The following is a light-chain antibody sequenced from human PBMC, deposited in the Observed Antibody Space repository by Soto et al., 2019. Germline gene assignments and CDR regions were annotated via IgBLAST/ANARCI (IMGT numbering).Light chain of an antibody. CDR1: SSDVGGYNY. V-gene: IGLV2-8*01. CDR2: EVS. Sequence: QPVLTQPPSASGSPGQSVTISCTGTSSDVGGYNYVSWYQQHPGKAPKLMIYEVSKRPSGVPDRFSGSKSGNTASVTVSGLQAEDEADYYCSSYAGSNNLVFGGGTKLTVL. CDR3: SSYAGSNNLV. J-gene: IGLJ2*01.